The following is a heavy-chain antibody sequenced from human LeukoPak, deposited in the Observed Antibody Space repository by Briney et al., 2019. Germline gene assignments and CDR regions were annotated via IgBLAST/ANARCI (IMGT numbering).Heavy chain of an antibody. J-gene: IGHJ3*02. D-gene: IGHD3-10*01. CDR2: ISSSSSYI. CDR3: AKGILGSGSYDAFDI. CDR1: GFTFSSYS. V-gene: IGHV3-21*04. Sequence: KPGGSLRLSCAASGFTFSSYSMNWVRQAPGKGLEWVSSISSSSSYIYYADSVKGRFTISRDNAKNSLYLQMNSLRAEDTAVYYCAKGILGSGSYDAFDIWGQGTMVTVSS.